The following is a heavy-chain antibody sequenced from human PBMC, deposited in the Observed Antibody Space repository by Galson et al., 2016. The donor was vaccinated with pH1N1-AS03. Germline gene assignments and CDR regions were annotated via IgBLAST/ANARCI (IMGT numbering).Heavy chain of an antibody. CDR3: ARAGREEYRSTPFKSYHYYYGMDV. CDR2: ITPIFGTT. CDR1: GGTFSNYA. V-gene: IGHV1-69*06. D-gene: IGHD6-6*01. J-gene: IGHJ6*02. Sequence: SVKVSCKASGGTFSNYAFNWVRLAPGQGLEWMGGITPIFGTTKYAQKFQGRVTIPPDKSTNTADMELRSLRSEDTALYYCARAGREEYRSTPFKSYHYYYGMDVWGQGTTVIVSS.